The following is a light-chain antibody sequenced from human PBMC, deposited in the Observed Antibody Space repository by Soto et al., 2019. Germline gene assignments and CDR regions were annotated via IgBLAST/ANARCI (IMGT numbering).Light chain of an antibody. CDR3: QQHGQWPIT. Sequence: DFQMTQSPSSLSASVGDRVTITCRASQSFSTYLAWYQQKPGKVPKLLISGISTLQSGVPSRFSGSGYGTEFTLTISNLQPEDFATYYCQQHGQWPITFGQGTRLEIK. CDR1: QSFSTY. V-gene: IGKV1-27*01. CDR2: GIS. J-gene: IGKJ5*01.